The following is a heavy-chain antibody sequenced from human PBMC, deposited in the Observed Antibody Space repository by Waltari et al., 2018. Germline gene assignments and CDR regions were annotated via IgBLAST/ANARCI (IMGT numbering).Heavy chain of an antibody. D-gene: IGHD5-12*01. CDR3: ARGIQESNVDIVATPAGFDP. V-gene: IGHV3-23*04. CDR2: ISGSGGST. Sequence: EVQLVESGGGLVQPGGSLRLSCAASGFTFSSYAMSWVRQAPGKGLEWVSAISGSGGSTYYADSVKGRSTISTDDSSNTLSLQMNSLRVEDTAVYYCARGIQESNVDIVATPAGFDPWGQGTLVTVSS. CDR1: GFTFSSYA. J-gene: IGHJ5*02.